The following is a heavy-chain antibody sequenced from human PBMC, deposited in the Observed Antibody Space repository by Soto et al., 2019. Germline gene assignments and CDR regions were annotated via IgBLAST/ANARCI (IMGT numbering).Heavy chain of an antibody. J-gene: IGHJ4*02. V-gene: IGHV3-23*01. Sequence: GGSLSLSCAASGFTFSDYTMSWVRQAPGKGLEWVSAISGSGGSTYYADSVKGRFTISRDNSKNTLYLQMNSLRAEDTAVYYCAKDLAGDYFPYWGQGTLVTVSS. CDR2: ISGSGGST. D-gene: IGHD3-3*02. CDR1: GFTFSDYT. CDR3: AKDLAGDYFPY.